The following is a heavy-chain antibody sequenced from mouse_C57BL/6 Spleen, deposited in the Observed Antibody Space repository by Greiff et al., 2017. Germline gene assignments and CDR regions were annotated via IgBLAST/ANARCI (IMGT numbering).Heavy chain of an antibody. D-gene: IGHD2-2*01. CDR2: IYPGDGDT. CDR1: GYAFSSYW. CDR3: ARSPIYYAYGGYFDV. Sequence: QVQLKESGAELVKPGASVKISCKASGYAFSSYWMNWVKQRPGKGLEWIGQIYPGDGDTNYNGKFKGKATLTADKSSSTAYMQLSSLTSEDSAVYVCARSPIYYAYGGYFDVWGTGTTVTVSS. V-gene: IGHV1-80*01. J-gene: IGHJ1*03.